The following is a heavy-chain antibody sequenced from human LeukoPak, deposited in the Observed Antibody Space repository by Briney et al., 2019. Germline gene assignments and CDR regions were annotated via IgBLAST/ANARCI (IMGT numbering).Heavy chain of an antibody. V-gene: IGHV3-64*01. Sequence: GGSLRLSCAASGFSFSTYVMHWVRQAPGKGLEYVSSISSNGVNTYYANSVKGRFTISRDNAKNTLHLQMGSLRVEDMAVYYCARGNGYDYDDYWGQGTLVTVSS. D-gene: IGHD5-12*01. CDR2: ISSNGVNT. CDR3: ARGNGYDYDDY. CDR1: GFSFSTYV. J-gene: IGHJ4*02.